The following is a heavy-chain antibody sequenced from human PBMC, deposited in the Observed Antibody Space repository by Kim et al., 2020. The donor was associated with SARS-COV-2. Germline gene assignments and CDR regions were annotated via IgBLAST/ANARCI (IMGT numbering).Heavy chain of an antibody. D-gene: IGHD1-26*01. J-gene: IGHJ4*02. V-gene: IGHV3-30*03. CDR3: ARDLIVAGTL. Sequence: YYGDSVKGRFTISRDNSRNTLFLQMDSLSPEDTAVYYCARDLIVAGTLWGQGTLVTVSS.